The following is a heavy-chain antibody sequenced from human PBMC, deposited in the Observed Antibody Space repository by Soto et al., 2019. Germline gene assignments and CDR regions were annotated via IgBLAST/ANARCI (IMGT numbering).Heavy chain of an antibody. J-gene: IGHJ4*02. CDR1: GFTFSTYN. CDR2: ISTSSNYI. V-gene: IGHV3-21*01. CDR3: ARDQRVAGRLYYFDY. D-gene: IGHD6-19*01. Sequence: EVQLVESGGGLVKPGGSLRLSCAASGFTFSTYNMNWVRQAPGKGLEWVASISTSSNYIYYSDSVKGRFTISRDNAKNSVYLHMDSLRAEDTAVYFGARDQRVAGRLYYFDYWGQGTLVTVSS.